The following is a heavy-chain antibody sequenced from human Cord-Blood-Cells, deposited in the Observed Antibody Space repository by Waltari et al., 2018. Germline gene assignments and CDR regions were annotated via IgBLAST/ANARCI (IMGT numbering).Heavy chain of an antibody. Sequence: QVQLVQSGAEVKKPGASVKVSCKASGYTFTSYAMHWVRQAPGQRLEWMGWLNAGNGNTKYSQEFQGRVTITRDTAARPAYMGLSILRSEDTAVYYCASANWNDVGAIDIWGQGIMVTVAS. J-gene: IGHJ3*02. CDR3: ASANWNDVGAIDI. V-gene: IGHV1-3*01. CDR1: GYTFTSYA. CDR2: LNAGNGNT. D-gene: IGHD1-1*01.